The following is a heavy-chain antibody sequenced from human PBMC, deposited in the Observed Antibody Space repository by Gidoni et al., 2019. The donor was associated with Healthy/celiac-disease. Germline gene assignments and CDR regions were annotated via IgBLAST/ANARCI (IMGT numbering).Heavy chain of an antibody. V-gene: IGHV3-15*07. J-gene: IGHJ4*02. D-gene: IGHD3-22*01. Sequence: EVQLVASGGVLVKPGGSLRLPCAASGFTLSTAWMNWVRQAPGKGLEWVGRSKSKTYGETTDYAAPVKGRFTISRDDSKNTLYLQMNSLKTEDTAVYYCTTVRQYYYDSSGYYYVEEYWGQGTLVTVSS. CDR1: GFTLSTAW. CDR3: TTVRQYYYDSSGYYYVEEY. CDR2: SKSKTYGETT.